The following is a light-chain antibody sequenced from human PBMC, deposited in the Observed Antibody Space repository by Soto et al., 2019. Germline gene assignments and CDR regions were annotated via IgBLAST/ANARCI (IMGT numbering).Light chain of an antibody. CDR2: EGS. V-gene: IGLV2-23*01. Sequence: QSALTQPASVSGSPGQSITLSCTGTSSDVGSYNFVSWYQQHPGEAPKLMIYEGSKRPSGVSNRFSGSKSGNTASLTISGLQAEDEADYYCCSYVGSSTLVFGGGTKLTVL. J-gene: IGLJ2*01. CDR3: CSYVGSSTLV. CDR1: SSDVGSYNF.